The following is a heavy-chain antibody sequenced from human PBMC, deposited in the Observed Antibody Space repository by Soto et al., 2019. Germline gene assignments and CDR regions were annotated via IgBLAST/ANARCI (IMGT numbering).Heavy chain of an antibody. CDR1: GYIFTNFY. J-gene: IGHJ4*02. D-gene: IGHD6-6*01. Sequence: QVQLVQPGAEVKKPGASVKFSCKASGYIFTNFYIHWVRQAPGQGHEWIGIINPNCGSTNYAQNFHGRATMTRDTSTSTVYMDLSSLRSEDTAVYYCTRGLASGDYWGQGTLITVSS. CDR2: INPNCGST. V-gene: IGHV1-46*03. CDR3: TRGLASGDY.